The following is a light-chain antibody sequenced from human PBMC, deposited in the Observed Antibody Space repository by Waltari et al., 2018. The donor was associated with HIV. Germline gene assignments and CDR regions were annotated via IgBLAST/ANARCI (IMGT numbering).Light chain of an antibody. CDR2: LNSDGSH. CDR1: SGHSSYA. CDR3: SSYAGSNIL. V-gene: IGLV4-69*01. J-gene: IGLJ2*01. Sequence: QLVLTQSPSASASLGASVKLTCTLSSGHSSYAIAWHQQQPEKGPRYLMKLNSDGSHSKGDGIPDRFSGSSSGAERYLTISSLQSEDEADYYCSSYAGSNILFGGGTKLTVL.